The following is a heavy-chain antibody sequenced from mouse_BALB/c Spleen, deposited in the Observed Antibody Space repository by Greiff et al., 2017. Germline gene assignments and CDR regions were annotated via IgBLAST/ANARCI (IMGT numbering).Heavy chain of an antibody. V-gene: IGHV5-4*02. Sequence: EVQRVESGGGLVKPGGSLKLSCAASGFTFSDYYMSWVRQTPEKRLEWVATISDGGSYTYYPDSVKGRFTISRDNAKNNLYLQMSSLKSEDTAMYYCARGDGNYGGNWGQGTSVTVSS. D-gene: IGHD2-1*01. CDR3: ARGDGNYGGN. CDR1: GFTFSDYY. CDR2: ISDGGSYT. J-gene: IGHJ4*01.